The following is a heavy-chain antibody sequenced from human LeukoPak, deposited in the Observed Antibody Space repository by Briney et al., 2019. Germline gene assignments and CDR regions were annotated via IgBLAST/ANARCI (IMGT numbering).Heavy chain of an antibody. J-gene: IGHJ4*02. Sequence: SETLSLTCAISGDSVSSNSAAWNWIRQSPSRGLEWLGRTYYRSKWYNDYAVSVKSRITIDPDTSKNQFSLQLNSVTPEDTAVYYCARVGIIDWGYDFWSGPLYWGQGTLVTVSS. V-gene: IGHV6-1*01. CDR1: GDSVSSNSAA. CDR3: ARVGIIDWGYDFWSGPLY. D-gene: IGHD3-3*01. CDR2: TYYRSKWYN.